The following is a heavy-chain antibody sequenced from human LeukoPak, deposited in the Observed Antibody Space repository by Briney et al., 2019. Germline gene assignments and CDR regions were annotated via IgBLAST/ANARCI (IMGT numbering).Heavy chain of an antibody. J-gene: IGHJ3*01. Sequence: GGSLRLSCAVSGFTLKTFWMSWVRQAPGKGLQWVANIKQDGSEKYYVDSVRGRFTISRDNAKNSIYLQINSLRAGDSAVYYCARDNGGRAFDLWGRGTMVTVSS. CDR3: ARDNGGRAFDL. CDR1: GFTLKTFW. D-gene: IGHD2-8*01. CDR2: IKQDGSEK. V-gene: IGHV3-7*01.